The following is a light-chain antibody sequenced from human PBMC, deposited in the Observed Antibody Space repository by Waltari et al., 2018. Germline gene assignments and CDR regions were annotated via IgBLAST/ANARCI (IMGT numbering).Light chain of an antibody. Sequence: SSDLTQHPPVSVALGQTARITFQGDSLRSYYSRWYQQKPGQAPVLVIYGKNNRPSGIPDRFSGSSSGNTASLTITGAQAEDEADYYCNSRDSSGNRVFGGGTKLTVL. J-gene: IGLJ3*02. CDR2: GKN. CDR1: SLRSYY. V-gene: IGLV3-19*01. CDR3: NSRDSSGNRV.